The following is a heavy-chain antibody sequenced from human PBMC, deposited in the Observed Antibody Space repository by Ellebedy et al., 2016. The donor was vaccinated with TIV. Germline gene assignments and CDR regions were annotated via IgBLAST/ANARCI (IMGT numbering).Heavy chain of an antibody. CDR3: ARYNYGSGSQGTIEY. J-gene: IGHJ4*02. CDR1: GFTFGRYS. D-gene: IGHD3-10*01. Sequence: GGSLRLXCAASGFTFGRYSMNWVRQAPGKGLEWVSSISNNSVYIYYADSVRGRFTISRDNAQNSLYLQMNSLRVEDTAVYFCARYNYGSGSQGTIEYWGQGTLVPVSS. V-gene: IGHV3-21*03. CDR2: ISNNSVYI.